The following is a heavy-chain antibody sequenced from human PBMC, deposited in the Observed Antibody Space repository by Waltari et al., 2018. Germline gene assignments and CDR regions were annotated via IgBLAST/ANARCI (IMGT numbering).Heavy chain of an antibody. Sequence: EVQLLESGGGLVQPGGSLRLSCAASGFTFSSYALSWVRQAPGRGLVWVSAISGSGGRTYYADSVKGRFTISRDNSKNTLYLQMNSLRAEDTAVYYCAKGRWTYSGRSKAGMDVWGQGTTVTVSS. D-gene: IGHD1-26*01. CDR1: GFTFSSYA. V-gene: IGHV3-23*01. CDR3: AKGRWTYSGRSKAGMDV. J-gene: IGHJ6*02. CDR2: ISGSGGRT.